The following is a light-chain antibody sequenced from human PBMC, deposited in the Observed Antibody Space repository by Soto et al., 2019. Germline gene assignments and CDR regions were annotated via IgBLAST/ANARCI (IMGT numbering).Light chain of an antibody. CDR1: QSDSGK. CDR2: AAS. CDR3: QQHYQWPLT. V-gene: IGKV3D-15*01. Sequence: EIVMTQSPATLSVSPGERATLSCRASQSDSGKLVWYQQKPGQAPRLLIYAASTRATGVPARFRASGSGTEFTLTISGLQLEDFAVYYCQQHYQWPLTFGGGTKVETK. J-gene: IGKJ4*01.